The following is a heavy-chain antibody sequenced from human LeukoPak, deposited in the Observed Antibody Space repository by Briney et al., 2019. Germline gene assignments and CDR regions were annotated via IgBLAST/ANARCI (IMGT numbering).Heavy chain of an antibody. D-gene: IGHD3-22*01. J-gene: IGHJ4*02. Sequence: SETLSLTCAVYGGSFSGYYWSWIRQPPGKGLEWIGEINHSGSTNYNPSLKSRVTISVDTSKNQFSLKLSSVTAADTALYYCARIIYDSSGYYSLIDYWSQGTLVTVST. CDR3: ARIIYDSSGYYSLIDY. CDR1: GGSFSGYY. V-gene: IGHV4-34*01. CDR2: INHSGST.